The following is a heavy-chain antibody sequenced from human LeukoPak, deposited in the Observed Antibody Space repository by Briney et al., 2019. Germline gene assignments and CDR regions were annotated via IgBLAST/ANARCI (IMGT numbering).Heavy chain of an antibody. V-gene: IGHV4-4*07. CDR2: IYTSGST. J-gene: IGHJ5*02. CDR1: GGSISSYY. Sequence: SETLSLTCTVSGGSISSYYWSWIRQPAGKGLEWIGRIYTSGSTNYNPSLKSRVTMSVDTSKNQFSLKLSSVTAADTAVYYCARADYDFWSGYSPGDNWFDPWGQGTLVTVSS. D-gene: IGHD3-3*01. CDR3: ARADYDFWSGYSPGDNWFDP.